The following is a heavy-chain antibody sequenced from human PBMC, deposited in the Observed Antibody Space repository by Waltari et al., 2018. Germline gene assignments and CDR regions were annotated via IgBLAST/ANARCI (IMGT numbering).Heavy chain of an antibody. Sequence: QVQLQESGPGLVKPSETLSLTCTVSGGSISSYYWRWIRQPPGKGLEWIGYIYYSGSTNYNPSLKSRVTISVDTSKNQFSLKLSSVTAADTAVYYCASGGGHDFWSGYYPEINWFDPWGQGTLVTVSS. D-gene: IGHD3-3*01. CDR3: ASGGGHDFWSGYYPEINWFDP. V-gene: IGHV4-59*01. J-gene: IGHJ5*02. CDR1: GGSISSYY. CDR2: IYYSGST.